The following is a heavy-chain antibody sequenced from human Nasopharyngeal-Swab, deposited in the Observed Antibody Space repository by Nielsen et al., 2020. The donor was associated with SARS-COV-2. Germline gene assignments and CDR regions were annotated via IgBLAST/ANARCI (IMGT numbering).Heavy chain of an antibody. D-gene: IGHD3-22*01. V-gene: IGHV3-23*01. CDR2: ISGSGGST. Sequence: GGSLRLSCAASGVTFSSYAMSWVRQAPGKGLEWVSAISGSGGSTYYADSVKGRFTISRDNSKNTLYLQMNSLGAEDTAVYYCAKDILPGRYDRTYDAFDIWGQGTMVTVSS. J-gene: IGHJ3*02. CDR3: AKDILPGRYDRTYDAFDI. CDR1: GVTFSSYA.